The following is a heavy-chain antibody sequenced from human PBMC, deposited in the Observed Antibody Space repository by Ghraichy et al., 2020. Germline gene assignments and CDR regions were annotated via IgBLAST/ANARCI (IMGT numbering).Heavy chain of an antibody. CDR3: AKDRSWYRSSWCSDY. V-gene: IGHV3-23*01. D-gene: IGHD6-13*01. CDR2: ISVSGDTT. CDR1: GFPFSSYA. Sequence: GGSLRLSCAASGFPFSSYAMSWVRQAPGKGLEWVSVISVSGDTTYYAGSVKGRFTISRDNSKNTLYIQINSLRAEDTAVYYCAKDRSWYRSSWCSDYWGQGTLVTVSS. J-gene: IGHJ4*02.